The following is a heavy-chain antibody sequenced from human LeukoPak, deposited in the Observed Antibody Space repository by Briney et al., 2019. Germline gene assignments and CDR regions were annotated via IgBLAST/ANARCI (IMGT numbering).Heavy chain of an antibody. D-gene: IGHD6-19*01. Sequence: SETLSLTCTVAGGSITGYYWSWIRQPPGKGLEWIGYIYYSGSTNYNPSLKSRVTISVDTSKNQFSLNVNSVTAADTAVYYCARTTSSGWSRFFDFWSQGSLVTVSS. J-gene: IGHJ4*02. CDR3: ARTTSSGWSRFFDF. V-gene: IGHV4-59*01. CDR1: GGSITGYY. CDR2: IYYSGST.